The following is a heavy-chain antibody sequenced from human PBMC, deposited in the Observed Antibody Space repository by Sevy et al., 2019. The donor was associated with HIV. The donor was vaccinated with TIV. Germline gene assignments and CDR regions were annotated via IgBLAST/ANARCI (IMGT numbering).Heavy chain of an antibody. Sequence: GGSLRLSCAASGFTVSSSYMTWVRQPPGKGLEWVSVIYSGGSTYYADSVKGRFTISSDNSKNTLYLQMNNLRADDTAVDYCARGRGVFGAVAINWFDPWGQGALVTVSS. CDR1: GFTVSSSY. D-gene: IGHD3-3*01. J-gene: IGHJ5*02. CDR3: ARGRGVFGAVAINWFDP. CDR2: IYSGGST. V-gene: IGHV3-53*01.